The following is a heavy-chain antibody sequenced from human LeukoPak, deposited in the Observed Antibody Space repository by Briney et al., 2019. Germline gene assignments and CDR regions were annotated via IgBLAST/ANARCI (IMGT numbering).Heavy chain of an antibody. CDR1: GGFISSGDYY. CDR2: IYYSGST. V-gene: IGHV4-30-4*01. D-gene: IGHD4-11*01. J-gene: IGHJ5*02. CDR3: ARVLPGSNYVRVLSRTLNWFDP. Sequence: KPSQTLSLTCTVSGGFISSGDYYWSWIRQPPGKGLEWIGYIYYSGSTYYNPSLKSRVTISVDTSKNQFSLKLSSVTAADTAVYYCARVLPGSNYVRVLSRTLNWFDPWGQGTLVTVSS.